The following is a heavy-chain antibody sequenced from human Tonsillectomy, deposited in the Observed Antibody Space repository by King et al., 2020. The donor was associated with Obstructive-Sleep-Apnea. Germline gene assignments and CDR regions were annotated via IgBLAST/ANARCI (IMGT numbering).Heavy chain of an antibody. V-gene: IGHV1-46*01. J-gene: IGHJ4*02. CDR3: ARDHPYGSGSYYYDY. Sequence: MQLVQSGAEVKKPGASVKVSCKASGYTFSSYYMHWVRQAPGQGLEWMGIINPSGGSSTYAQKFQVRVTMTRDTSTSTVYMEMSSLRSEDTAVYYCARDHPYGSGSYYYDYWGQGTLVTVSS. CDR1: GYTFSSYY. D-gene: IGHD3-10*01. CDR2: INPSGGSS.